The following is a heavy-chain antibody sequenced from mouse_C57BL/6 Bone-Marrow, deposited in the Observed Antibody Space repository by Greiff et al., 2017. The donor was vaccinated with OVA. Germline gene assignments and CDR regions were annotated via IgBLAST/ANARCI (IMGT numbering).Heavy chain of an antibody. Sequence: VQLQESGPGLVAPSQSLSITCTVSGFSLTSYAISWVRQPPGKGLEWLGVIWTGGGTHYNSDLKSRLSISKDNPKSQVFLKMNSLQTDDTARYYCARDSSGYAYWGQGTLVTVSA. CDR2: IWTGGGT. J-gene: IGHJ3*01. V-gene: IGHV2-9-1*01. CDR3: ARDSSGYAY. CDR1: GFSLTSYA. D-gene: IGHD3-2*02.